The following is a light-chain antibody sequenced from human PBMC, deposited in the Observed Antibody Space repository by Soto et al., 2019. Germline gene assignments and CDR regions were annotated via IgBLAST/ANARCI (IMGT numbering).Light chain of an antibody. CDR2: YDD. V-gene: IGLV1-36*01. CDR1: SSNIGNNA. CDR3: AAWDDSLNGHNYV. J-gene: IGLJ1*01. Sequence: QLVLTQPPSVSEAPRQRVTISCSGSSSNIGNNAVNWYQQLPGKAPKLLIYYDDLLPSGVSDRFSGSKSGTSASLAISGLQSEDEADYYCAAWDDSLNGHNYVFGTGTKLTVL.